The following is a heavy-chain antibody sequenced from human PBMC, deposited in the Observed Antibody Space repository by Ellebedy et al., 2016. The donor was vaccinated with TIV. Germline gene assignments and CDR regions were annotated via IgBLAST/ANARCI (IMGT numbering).Heavy chain of an antibody. CDR3: VRGPITGAFDI. Sequence: GESLKISCAASGFTFSKYWIHWVRQAPGKGLLWVSRINEDGSITNYADSVKGRFTISRDNAHNTLYLQINSLSAEDTAVYYCVRGPITGAFDIWGQGTAVTVSS. J-gene: IGHJ3*02. V-gene: IGHV3-74*01. D-gene: IGHD3-16*01. CDR1: GFTFSKYW. CDR2: INEDGSIT.